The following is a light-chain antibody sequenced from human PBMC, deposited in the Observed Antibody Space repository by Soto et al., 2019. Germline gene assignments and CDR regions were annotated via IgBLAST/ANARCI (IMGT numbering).Light chain of an antibody. V-gene: IGLV2-14*01. J-gene: IGLJ1*01. CDR3: SSYTSSSTPYV. CDR2: EVS. CDR1: SSDVGGYNY. Sequence: QSALTQPASVSGSPGQSITISCTGTSSDVGGYNYVSWYQQHPGKAPQLMIYEVSNRPSGVSNRFSGSKSGNTASLTISGLQAEDEAAYYCSSYTSSSTPYVFGTGTKLTVL.